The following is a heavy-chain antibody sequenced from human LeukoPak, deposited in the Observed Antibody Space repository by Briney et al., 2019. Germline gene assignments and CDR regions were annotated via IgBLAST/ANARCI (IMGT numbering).Heavy chain of an antibody. V-gene: IGHV3-66*04. CDR1: GFTVSSNY. D-gene: IGHD6-6*01. CDR2: IYSGGST. J-gene: IGHJ4*02. Sequence: GGSLRLSCAASGFTVSSNYMSWVRQAPGKGLEWVSVIYSGGSTYYADSVKGRFTISRDNSKNTLYLQMNSLRAEDTAVYYCARQRWSSSGLWDYWGQGTLVTVSS. CDR3: ARQRWSSSGLWDY.